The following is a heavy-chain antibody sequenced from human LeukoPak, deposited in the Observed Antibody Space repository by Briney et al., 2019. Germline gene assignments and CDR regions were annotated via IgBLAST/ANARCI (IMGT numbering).Heavy chain of an antibody. D-gene: IGHD6-13*01. Sequence: SETLSLTCTVSGGSISSYYWSWIRQPPEKGLEWIGYTHYSGSTKYNPSLKSRLTMSLDTSKNQFSLRLSSVTAADTAVYYCARYSSSWSQYYFDYWGQGTLVTVSS. CDR2: THYSGST. V-gene: IGHV4-59*01. CDR3: ARYSSSWSQYYFDY. CDR1: GGSISSYY. J-gene: IGHJ4*02.